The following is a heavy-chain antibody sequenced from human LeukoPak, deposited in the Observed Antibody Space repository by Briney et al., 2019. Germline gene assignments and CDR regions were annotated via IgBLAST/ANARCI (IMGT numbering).Heavy chain of an antibody. D-gene: IGHD1-26*01. Sequence: SGGSLRLSCAASGFTFSSYAMSWVRQAPGKGLEWVSAISGSGGSTYYADSVKGRFTISRDNSKNTLYLQMNSLRAEDTAVYYCARDRRIVGATGYYYYMDVWGKGTTVTVSS. CDR2: ISGSGGST. J-gene: IGHJ6*03. V-gene: IGHV3-23*01. CDR3: ARDRRIVGATGYYYYMDV. CDR1: GFTFSSYA.